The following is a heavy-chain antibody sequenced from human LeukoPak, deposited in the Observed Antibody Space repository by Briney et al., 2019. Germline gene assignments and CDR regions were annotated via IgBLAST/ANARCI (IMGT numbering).Heavy chain of an antibody. CDR2: INPNSGDT. Sequence: ASVKVSCKASGYSFTGYYMHWVRQAPGQGLEWMGWINPNSGDTKYAQKFQGRVTMTRDTSISTAYMELSRLRSDDTAVYYCARARIPDYGGNSGPDYWGQGTLVTVSS. V-gene: IGHV1-2*02. D-gene: IGHD4-23*01. CDR1: GYSFTGYY. CDR3: ARARIPDYGGNSGPDY. J-gene: IGHJ4*02.